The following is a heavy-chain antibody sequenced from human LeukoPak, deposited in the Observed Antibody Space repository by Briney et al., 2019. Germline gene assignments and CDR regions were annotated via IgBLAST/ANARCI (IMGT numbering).Heavy chain of an antibody. V-gene: IGHV4-61*02. CDR1: GGSINSGDYY. D-gene: IGHD2-21*02. J-gene: IGHJ4*02. Sequence: SETLSLTCTVSGGSINSGDYYWSWIRQPAGKPLEWIGRIYTSGITIYKSSLESRVTISIDTSKNRLSLKLNSVTASDTAVYYCARLADRLMFDYWGQGTQVTVSS. CDR2: IYTSGIT. CDR3: ARLADRLMFDY.